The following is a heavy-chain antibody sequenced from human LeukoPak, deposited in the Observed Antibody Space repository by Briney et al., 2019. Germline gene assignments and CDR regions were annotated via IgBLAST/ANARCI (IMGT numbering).Heavy chain of an antibody. D-gene: IGHD3-22*01. CDR3: ARPYYYDSSGYYFGY. CDR2: ISAYNGNT. J-gene: IGHJ4*02. Sequence: ASVKVSCKASGHTFTSYGISWVRQAPGQGLEWMGWISAYNGNTNYAQKLQGRVTMTTDTSTSTAYMELRSLRSDDTAVYYCARPYYYDSSGYYFGYWGQGTLVTVSS. CDR1: GHTFTSYG. V-gene: IGHV1-18*01.